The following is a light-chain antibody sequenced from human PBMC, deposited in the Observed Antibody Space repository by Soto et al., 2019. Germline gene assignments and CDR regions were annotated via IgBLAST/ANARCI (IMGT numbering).Light chain of an antibody. CDR3: QKYDSAPRT. Sequence: DIQMTQSPSSLSASVGDRVTITCRASQGISNYLAWYQQKPGKVPKLLIYDASTLQSGVPSRFSGRGSETDFTLTISSLQSEDVASYYCQKYDSAPRTFGQGTKVEIK. CDR1: QGISNY. CDR2: DAS. V-gene: IGKV1-27*01. J-gene: IGKJ1*01.